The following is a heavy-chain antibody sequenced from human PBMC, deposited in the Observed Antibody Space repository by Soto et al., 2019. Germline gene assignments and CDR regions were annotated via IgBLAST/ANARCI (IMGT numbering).Heavy chain of an antibody. J-gene: IGHJ4*02. CDR3: ARSIDSSGYYFSNC. CDR2: VHYSGST. D-gene: IGHD3-22*01. V-gene: IGHV4-59*01. CDR1: GGAISSYY. Sequence: PSETLSLTCTVSGGAISSYYWSWIRQSPGKGLEWVGYVHYSGSTNYNPSLKSRATMSVDTSRNQLSLKLSSVTAADTAVYYCARSIDSSGYYFSNCWGQGTLVTVSS.